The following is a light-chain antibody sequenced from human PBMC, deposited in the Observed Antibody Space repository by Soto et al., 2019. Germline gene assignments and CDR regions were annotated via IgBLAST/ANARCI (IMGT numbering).Light chain of an antibody. J-gene: IGKJ1*01. Sequence: IRMTQSPSSLSASTGDRVTITCRASQGISSYLAWYQQKPGKAPKLLIYAASTLQSGVPSRFSGSGSGTDFTLTINCLQSEDFATYYCQQYYSYPGTFGQGTKVDI. V-gene: IGKV1-8*01. CDR1: QGISSY. CDR2: AAS. CDR3: QQYYSYPGT.